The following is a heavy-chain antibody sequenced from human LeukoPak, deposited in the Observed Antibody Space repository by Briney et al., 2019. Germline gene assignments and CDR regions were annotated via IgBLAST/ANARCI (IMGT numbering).Heavy chain of an antibody. J-gene: IGHJ4*02. CDR3: ERNSRYTNTGGFDY. V-gene: IGHV4-39*01. D-gene: IGHD3-16*02. CDR2: IYYSGST. CDR1: GASIRGSGYY. Sequence: SETLTLTCTVSGASIRGSGYYWAWIRQTPGKGLEWIGSIYYSGSTHYTPSLKSRLTISVDTSKNQFSLRVSSVTAADTAVYYCERNSRYTNTGGFDYWGQGILVTVSS.